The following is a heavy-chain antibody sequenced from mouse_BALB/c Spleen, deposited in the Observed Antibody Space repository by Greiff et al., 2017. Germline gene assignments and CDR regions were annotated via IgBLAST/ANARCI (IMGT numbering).Heavy chain of an antibody. CDR2: IDPFNGGT. Sequence: VQLQQSGPELMKPGASVKISCKASGYSFTSYYMHWVKQSHGKSLEWIGYIDPFNGGTSYNQKFKGKATLTVDKSSSTAYMHLSSLTSEDSAVYYCANYYGSSYLLYYAMDYWGQGTSVTVSS. J-gene: IGHJ4*01. CDR1: GYSFTSYY. CDR3: ANYYGSSYLLYYAMDY. D-gene: IGHD1-1*01. V-gene: IGHV1S135*01.